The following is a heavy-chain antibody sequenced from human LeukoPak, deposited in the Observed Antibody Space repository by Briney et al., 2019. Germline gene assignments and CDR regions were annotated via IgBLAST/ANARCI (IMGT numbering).Heavy chain of an antibody. CDR2: ISVSVDST. J-gene: IGHJ3*02. D-gene: IGHD2-21*01. CDR1: GFTFSSYG. V-gene: IGHV3-23*01. CDR3: AKDGEWIAADAFDI. Sequence: GGSLRLSCAASGFTFSSYGMSWARQAPGKGLEWVSGISVSVDSTYYADSVKGRFTISRDNSKNTLYLQMNSLRAEDTAVYYCAKDGEWIAADAFDIWGQGTMVTVSS.